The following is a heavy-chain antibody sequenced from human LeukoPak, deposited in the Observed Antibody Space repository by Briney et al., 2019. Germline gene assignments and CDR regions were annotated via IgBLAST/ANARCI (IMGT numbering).Heavy chain of an antibody. J-gene: IGHJ4*02. CDR2: IHYSGNT. CDR1: GGSTRSGDSS. Sequence: PSETLSLTCAVSGGSTRSGDSSGSWIRQPPGKGLEWIGHIHYSGNTYYNPSLKSRVSISVYTSKNQFSLKLSSVTAADTDVYYCARENNDYDGKKALDSCGQGTLVTVSS. V-gene: IGHV4-30-4*01. D-gene: IGHD4-23*01. CDR3: ARENNDYDGKKALDS.